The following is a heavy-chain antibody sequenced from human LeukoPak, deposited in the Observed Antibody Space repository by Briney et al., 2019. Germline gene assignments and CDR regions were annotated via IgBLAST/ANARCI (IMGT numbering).Heavy chain of an antibody. CDR3: ARAYCGGECTAGGAFDI. Sequence: SETLSLTCSVSGVYVGSHFWSWVRQHAGKALEWIGRVSASGTTSSNPSLNSRVTMSLDTSKNQFSLKLTSVTAADTAVYFCARAYCGGECTAGGAFDIWGQGTMVTVSS. V-gene: IGHV4-4*07. J-gene: IGHJ3*02. CDR1: GVYVGSHF. D-gene: IGHD2-21*01. CDR2: VSASGTT.